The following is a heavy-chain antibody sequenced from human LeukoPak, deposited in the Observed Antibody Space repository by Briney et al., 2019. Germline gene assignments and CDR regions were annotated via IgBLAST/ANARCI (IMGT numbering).Heavy chain of an antibody. CDR3: ARTGIQLERRKYWFDP. V-gene: IGHV1-2*02. Sequence: ASVKVSCKASGYTFTGYYMHWVRQAPGQGLEWMGWINPNSGGTNYAQKFQGRVTMTRDTSISTAYMELSRLRSDDTAVYYCARTGIQLERRKYWFDPWGQGTLVTVSS. CDR2: INPNSGGT. D-gene: IGHD1-1*01. J-gene: IGHJ5*02. CDR1: GYTFTGYY.